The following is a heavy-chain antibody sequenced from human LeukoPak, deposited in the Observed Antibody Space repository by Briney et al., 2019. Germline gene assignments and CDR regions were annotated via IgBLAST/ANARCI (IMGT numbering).Heavy chain of an antibody. CDR3: ARVPALNWFDP. CDR2: IYYSGST. J-gene: IGHJ5*02. V-gene: IGHV4-59*01. CDR1: GGSISSYY. Sequence: SETLSLTCTVSGGSISSYYWSWIRQPPGKGLEWIGYIYYSGSTNYNPSLKSRVTISVDTSKNQFSLKLSSVTAADTAVYYCARVPALNWFDPWGQGTLVTVSS.